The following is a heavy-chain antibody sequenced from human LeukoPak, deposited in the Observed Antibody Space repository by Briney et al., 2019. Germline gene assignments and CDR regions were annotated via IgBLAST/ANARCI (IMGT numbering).Heavy chain of an antibody. CDR2: ISSSGGST. J-gene: IGHJ4*02. D-gene: IGHD2-2*01. CDR3: GKDPEYLPADY. CDR1: GFTFSSYA. Sequence: GRSLRLSCAASGFTFSSYAMSWVRQAPGKGLEWVSAISSSGGSTYYADSVKGRFTLSRDNSKSTLYLQKNSLRAEDTAVYYWGKDPEYLPADYGGQGTLVTVSS. V-gene: IGHV3-23*01.